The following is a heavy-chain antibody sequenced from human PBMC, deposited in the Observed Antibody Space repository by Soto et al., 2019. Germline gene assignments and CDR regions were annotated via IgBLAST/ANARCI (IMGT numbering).Heavy chain of an antibody. Sequence: QVRLVESGGDVVQPGRSLRLSCVASGFTFSSYTMHWVRQAPGKGLEWLALISSDGTDTYSADSVHGRFTISRDNSKNALYLQMSTLTPDDTSVYYCATHPLPMAYSIGWDPCFDPWGHGTLVTVSS. CDR2: ISSDGTDT. D-gene: IGHD6-19*01. V-gene: IGHV3-30-3*01. J-gene: IGHJ5*02. CDR1: GFTFSSYT. CDR3: ATHPLPMAYSIGWDPCFDP.